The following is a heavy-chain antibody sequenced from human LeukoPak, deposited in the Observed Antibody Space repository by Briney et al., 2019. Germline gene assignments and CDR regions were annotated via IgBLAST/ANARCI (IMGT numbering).Heavy chain of an antibody. D-gene: IGHD3-10*01. CDR1: GGSISSGDYY. CDR2: IYYSGST. Sequence: SETLSLTCTVSGGSISSGDYYWSWIRQPPGKGLEWIGYIYYSGSTYNNPSLKSRVTISVDTSKDQFSLKLSSVTAADMAVYYCARETGSGSNYSFLDYWGQGTLVTVSS. J-gene: IGHJ4*02. CDR3: ARETGSGSNYSFLDY. V-gene: IGHV4-30-4*01.